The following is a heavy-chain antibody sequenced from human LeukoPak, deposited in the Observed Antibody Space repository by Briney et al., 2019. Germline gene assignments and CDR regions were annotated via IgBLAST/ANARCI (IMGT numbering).Heavy chain of an antibody. D-gene: IGHD3-3*01. CDR2: ISYDGSNK. J-gene: IGHJ4*02. Sequence: PGRSLRLSCAASGFTFSSYAMHWVRQAPGKGLEWVAVISYDGSNKYYADSVKGRFTISRDNSKNTLYLQMNSLRAEDTAVYYCARSPFGVVIISYFDYWGQGTLVTVSS. CDR1: GFTFSSYA. CDR3: ARSPFGVVIISYFDY. V-gene: IGHV3-30-3*01.